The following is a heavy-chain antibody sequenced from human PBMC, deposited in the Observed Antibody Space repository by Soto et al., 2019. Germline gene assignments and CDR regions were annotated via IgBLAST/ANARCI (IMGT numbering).Heavy chain of an antibody. CDR3: AHIPNYYQYDCFDP. CDR2: IYWDDDK. D-gene: IGHD3-16*01. CDR1: GFSLTTRGVG. J-gene: IGHJ5*02. Sequence: QITLKESGPTLVKPTQTLTLTCTFSGFSLTTRGVGVGWIRQPPGKALECLALIYWDDDKRYSPSLQSRLSTTKDPSKNQVVLTMTNVDPVDTATYYCAHIPNYYQYDCFDPWGQGTLVSVSS. V-gene: IGHV2-5*02.